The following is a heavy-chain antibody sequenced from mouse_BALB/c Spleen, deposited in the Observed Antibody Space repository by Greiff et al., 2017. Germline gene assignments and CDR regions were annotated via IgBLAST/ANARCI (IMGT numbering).Heavy chain of an antibody. CDR2: SRNKANDYTT. CDR3: ARENYGYDGFAY. D-gene: IGHD2-2*01. CDR1: GLTFSDFY. V-gene: IGHV7-1*02. Sequence: EVMLVESGGGLVQPGGSLRLSCATSGLTFSDFYMEWVRQPPGKRLEWIAASRNKANDYTTEYSASVKGRFIVSRDTSQSILYLQMNALRAEDTAIYYCARENYGYDGFAYWGQGTLVTVSA. J-gene: IGHJ3*01.